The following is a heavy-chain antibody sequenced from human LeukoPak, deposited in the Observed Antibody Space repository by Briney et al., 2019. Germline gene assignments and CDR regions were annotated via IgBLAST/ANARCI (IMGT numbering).Heavy chain of an antibody. Sequence: GGSLRLSCKASGFTFSSNAMSWVRQAPGKGLEWVSSISGSGDRTYYAGSVKGRFTISRDNSKNTMYLQVSSLRAEDTAVYYCAKRTAVAINSYFYYSMDVWGQGTTVTVSS. CDR1: GFTFSSNA. J-gene: IGHJ6*02. CDR2: ISGSGDRT. D-gene: IGHD6-19*01. CDR3: AKRTAVAINSYFYYSMDV. V-gene: IGHV3-23*01.